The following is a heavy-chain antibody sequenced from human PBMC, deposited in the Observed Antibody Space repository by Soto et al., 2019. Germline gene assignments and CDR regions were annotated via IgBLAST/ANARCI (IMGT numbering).Heavy chain of an antibody. J-gene: IGHJ4*02. CDR3: TTEGTRYEGFDY. CDR1: GFTFSNAW. Sequence: EVQLVESGGGLVKPGGSLRLSCAASGFTFSNAWMSWVRQAPGKGLEWVGRIKSKTDGGTTDYAAPVKGRFTISRDDSKNTLYLQMNSLKTEDTAVYYSTTEGTRYEGFDYWGQGTLVTVSS. CDR2: IKSKTDGGTT. D-gene: IGHD3-3*01. V-gene: IGHV3-15*01.